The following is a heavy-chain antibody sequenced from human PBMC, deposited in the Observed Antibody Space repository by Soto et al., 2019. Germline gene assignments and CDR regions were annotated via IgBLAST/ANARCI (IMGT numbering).Heavy chain of an antibody. CDR1: GGSISSSSYY. Sequence: SETLSLTCTVSGGSISSSSYYWGWIRQPPRERLEWIGSIYYSGSTYYNPSLKSRVTISVDTSKKQFSLKLSSVTAADTAVYYYAREGLSPYCSGGSCYSSAFWGQGTLVTIYS. D-gene: IGHD2-15*01. CDR3: AREGLSPYCSGGSCYSSAF. CDR2: IYYSGST. J-gene: IGHJ4*02. V-gene: IGHV4-39*01.